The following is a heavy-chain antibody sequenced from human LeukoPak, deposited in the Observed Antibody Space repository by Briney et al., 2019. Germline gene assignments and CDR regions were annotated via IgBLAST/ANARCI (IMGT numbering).Heavy chain of an antibody. J-gene: IGHJ4*02. Sequence: PGGSLRLSCAASGFTFSSYAMSWVRQAPGKGLEWVSCISGSGDNTYYADSVKGRFTISRDNSKNTLYVQVNSLGTEDTAAYYCAKGSYYDSSGSFYFDYWGQGTLVTVSS. CDR3: AKGSYYDSSGSFYFDY. CDR1: GFTFSSYA. CDR2: ISGSGDNT. V-gene: IGHV3-23*01. D-gene: IGHD3-22*01.